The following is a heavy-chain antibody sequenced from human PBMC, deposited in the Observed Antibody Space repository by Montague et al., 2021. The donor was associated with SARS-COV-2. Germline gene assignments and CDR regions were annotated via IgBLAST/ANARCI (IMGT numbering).Heavy chain of an antibody. CDR1: GGSISSYY. D-gene: IGHD3-10*01. Sequence: SETLSLTCTVSGGSISSYYWSWIRQLPGKGLEWIGYIYYSGSTNYNPSLKSRVTISVDTSKNQFSLKLSSVTAADTAVYYCAREGMVRGSYYYYGMDVWGQGTTVTVSS. CDR2: IYYSGST. V-gene: IGHV4-59*01. CDR3: AREGMVRGSYYYYGMDV. J-gene: IGHJ6*02.